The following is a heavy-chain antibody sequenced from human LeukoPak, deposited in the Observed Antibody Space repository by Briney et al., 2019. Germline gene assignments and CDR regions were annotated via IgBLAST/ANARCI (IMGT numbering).Heavy chain of an antibody. V-gene: IGHV4-59*08. D-gene: IGHD1-26*01. Sequence: SETLSLTCTVSGGSISSYYWSWIRQPPGKGLEWIGYIYYSGSTNYNPSLKSRVTISVDTSKNQFSLKPSSVTAADTAVYYCARYRGAAAFDIWGQGTMVTVSS. CDR3: ARYRGAAAFDI. J-gene: IGHJ3*02. CDR2: IYYSGST. CDR1: GGSISSYY.